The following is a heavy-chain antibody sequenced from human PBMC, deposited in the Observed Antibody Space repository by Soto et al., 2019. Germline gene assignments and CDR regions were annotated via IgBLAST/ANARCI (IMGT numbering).Heavy chain of an antibody. CDR1: GFSFSSYT. D-gene: IGHD2-15*01. CDR2: ISSGSTTI. J-gene: IGHJ4*02. V-gene: IGHV3-48*01. Sequence: EVQVVESGGGLVRPGGSLRLSCVASGFSFSSYTMHWVRQAPGRGLEWVSDISSGSTTISYTDSVKGRFTVSRDNAKNSVYLQMNCLRAEDTAVYYCARDREYCSVGNCYETGSDYWGQGTLVTVSS. CDR3: ARDREYCSVGNCYETGSDY.